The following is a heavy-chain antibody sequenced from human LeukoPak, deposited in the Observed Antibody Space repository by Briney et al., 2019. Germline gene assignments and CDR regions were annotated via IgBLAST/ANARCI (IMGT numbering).Heavy chain of an antibody. J-gene: IGHJ4*02. D-gene: IGHD4-11*01. CDR1: GIIFRSYA. Sequence: GGSLRLSCTASGIIFRSYAMTWVRQAPRKGLEWVSTISGDGTETFYADSVKGRFTISRDNSKNTHYLQMSGLRAEDTGIYYCAKGGHYSFFDYWGQGTLVTVSS. V-gene: IGHV3-23*01. CDR3: AKGGHYSFFDY. CDR2: ISGDGTET.